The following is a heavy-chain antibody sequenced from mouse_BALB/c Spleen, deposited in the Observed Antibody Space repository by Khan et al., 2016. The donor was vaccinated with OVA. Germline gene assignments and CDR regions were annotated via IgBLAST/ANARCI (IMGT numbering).Heavy chain of an antibody. CDR1: GYTFTSYT. CDR3: ARDFHYYGSRGAMDN. D-gene: IGHD1-1*01. J-gene: IGHJ4*01. CDR2: IILSTVYT. Sequence: QVQLQQSGAELARPGASVKMSCKASGYTFTSYTMHWVKQRPGQGLEWIGYIILSTVYTNYNQTFKDKATLTADKSSSTAYMQLSSLTSEDSAVYYCARDFHYYGSRGAMDNWGQGTSVTVSS. V-gene: IGHV1-4*01.